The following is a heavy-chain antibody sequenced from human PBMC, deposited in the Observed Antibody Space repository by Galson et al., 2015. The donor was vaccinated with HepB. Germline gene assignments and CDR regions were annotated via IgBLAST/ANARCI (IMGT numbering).Heavy chain of an antibody. D-gene: IGHD6-13*01. V-gene: IGHV7-4-1*02. CDR3: ASARDTSAAGTGSSFDY. CDR1: GYTFTKYA. J-gene: IGHJ4*02. CDR2: INTNTGNP. Sequence: SVKVSCKASGYTFTKYAMNWVRQAPGQGLEWMGWINTNTGNPTYAQGFTGRCVFSLDTSVSTAYLQISSLKAEDTAVYYCASARDTSAAGTGSSFDYWGQGTLVTVSS.